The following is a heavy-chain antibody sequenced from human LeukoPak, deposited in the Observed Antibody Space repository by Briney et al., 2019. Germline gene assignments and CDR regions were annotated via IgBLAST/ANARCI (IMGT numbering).Heavy chain of an antibody. CDR1: GFTFTKYA. V-gene: IGHV3-23*01. CDR2: ISSSGYNT. CDR3: AKGPHIAVAATFFDY. Sequence: GGSLRLSCEASGFTFTKYAMSWVRQAPGKGLGWVSSISSSGYNTYYADSVEGRFTISRDNSNNTLYLQMNSLRAEDTAIYYCAKGPHIAVAATFFDYWGQGTLVIVSS. D-gene: IGHD6-19*01. J-gene: IGHJ4*02.